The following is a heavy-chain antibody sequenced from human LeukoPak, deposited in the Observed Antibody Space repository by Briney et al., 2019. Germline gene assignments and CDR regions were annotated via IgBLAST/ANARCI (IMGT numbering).Heavy chain of an antibody. J-gene: IGHJ4*02. V-gene: IGHV3-7*01. Sequence: GGSLRLSCAASGFTFSSYWMSWVRQAPGKGLEWVANIKQDGNEKNYVDYVKGRFTISRDNAKNSLYLQMNSLRAEDTAVYYCAKDSVGYCSGGSCYLRYWGQGTLVTVSS. CDR3: AKDSVGYCSGGSCYLRY. CDR1: GFTFSSYW. D-gene: IGHD2-15*01. CDR2: IKQDGNEK.